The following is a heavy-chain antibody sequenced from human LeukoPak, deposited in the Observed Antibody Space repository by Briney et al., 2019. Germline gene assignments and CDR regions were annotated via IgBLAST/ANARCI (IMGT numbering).Heavy chain of an antibody. D-gene: IGHD3-22*01. CDR2: ISAYNGNT. CDR1: GYTFTSYG. J-gene: IGHJ6*02. V-gene: IGHV1-18*01. CDR3: ARDTSDYYDSSGYYYIGYCYYYYGMDV. Sequence: ASVKVSCKASGYTFTSYGISWVRQAPGQGLEWMGWISAYNGNTNYAQKLQGRVTMTTDTSTSTAYMELRSLRSDDTAVYYCARDTSDYYDSSGYYYIGYCYYYYGMDVWGQGTTVTVSS.